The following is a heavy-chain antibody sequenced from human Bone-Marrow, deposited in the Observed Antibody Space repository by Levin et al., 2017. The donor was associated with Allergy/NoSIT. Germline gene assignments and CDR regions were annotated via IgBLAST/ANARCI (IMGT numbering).Heavy chain of an antibody. J-gene: IGHJ4*02. CDR1: GFTFSSYA. CDR2: ISGSGGST. D-gene: IGHD6-6*01. V-gene: IGHV3-23*01. CDR3: AKDAALAARLSRGPLYFDS. Sequence: GGSLRLSCAASGFTFSSYAMSWVRQAPGKGLEWVSAISGSGGSTYYADSVKGRFTISRDNSKNTLYLQMNSLRAEDTAVYYCAKDAALAARLSRGPLYFDSWGQGTLVTVSS.